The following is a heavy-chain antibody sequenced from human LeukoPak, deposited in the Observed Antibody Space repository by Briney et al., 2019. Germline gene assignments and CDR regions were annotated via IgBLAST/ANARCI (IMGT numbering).Heavy chain of an antibody. D-gene: IGHD2-15*01. Sequence: PGGSLRLSCAASGFTFSSYGMHWVRQAPGKGLEWVAVISYDGSNKYYADSVKGRFTISRDNSKNTLYLQMNSLRAEDTAVYYCAKDLGYCSGGSCYEYYYYYYGMDVWGQGTTVTVSS. CDR1: GFTFSSYG. CDR3: AKDLGYCSGGSCYEYYYYYYGMDV. CDR2: ISYDGSNK. J-gene: IGHJ6*02. V-gene: IGHV3-30*18.